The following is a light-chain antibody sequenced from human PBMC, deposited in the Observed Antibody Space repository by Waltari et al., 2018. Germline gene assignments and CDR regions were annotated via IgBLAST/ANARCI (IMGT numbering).Light chain of an antibody. V-gene: IGKV4-1*01. J-gene: IGKJ1*01. CDR2: WAS. CDR1: QSVLYTSNNKNY. Sequence: DIVMTQSPDSLAVSLGERATINGKSSQSVLYTSNNKNYLAWYQKKPGQPPKLLFYWASTRESVVPDRFSGSGSGTDFTLTISGLQAEDVAVYYCQQYYSPPWTFGQGTQVEIK. CDR3: QQYYSPPWT.